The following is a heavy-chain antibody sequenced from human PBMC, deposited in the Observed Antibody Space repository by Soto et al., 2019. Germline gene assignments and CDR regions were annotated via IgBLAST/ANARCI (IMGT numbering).Heavy chain of an antibody. Sequence: SETLSLTCTVSGGSISSYYWSWIRQPPGKGLEWIGYIYYSGSTNCNPSLKSRVTISVDTSKNQFSLKLSSVTAADTAVYYCARRYGSAIDYWGQGTQVTVSS. CDR2: IYYSGST. CDR1: GGSISSYY. J-gene: IGHJ4*02. V-gene: IGHV4-59*08. CDR3: ARRYGSAIDY. D-gene: IGHD1-26*01.